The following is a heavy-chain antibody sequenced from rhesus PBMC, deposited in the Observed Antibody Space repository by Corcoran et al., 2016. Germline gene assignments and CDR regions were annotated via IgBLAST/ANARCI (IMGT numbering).Heavy chain of an antibody. CDR3: ATESLAHS. D-gene: IGHD3-3*01. CDR1: GVPISNSW. Sequence: QVQLRESGPGLVKASETLSLTCIVYGVPISNSWWSWVRQSPGKGLGLIGEVNGKTGVAFYKPSLQSRVTFSLGASQNRVVLRLSFLTAADTAVYFCATESLAHSWGQGILVTVSS. V-gene: IGHV4-80*01. CDR2: VNGKTGVA. J-gene: IGHJ4*01.